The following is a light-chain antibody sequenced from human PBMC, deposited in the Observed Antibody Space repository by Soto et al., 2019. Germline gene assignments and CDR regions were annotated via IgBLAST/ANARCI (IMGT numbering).Light chain of an antibody. J-gene: IGKJ1*01. CDR2: DVS. Sequence: DIVLTQSPGTLSLSPGERATLSCRSSQSVSTNYLAWYQQKPDQSPRLVIYDVSGRATGIPDRLSGSVAGTDFALTISRLEPEDSAVYYCPPYGISPTFGQGTKVEIK. V-gene: IGKV3-20*01. CDR3: PPYGISPT. CDR1: QSVSTNY.